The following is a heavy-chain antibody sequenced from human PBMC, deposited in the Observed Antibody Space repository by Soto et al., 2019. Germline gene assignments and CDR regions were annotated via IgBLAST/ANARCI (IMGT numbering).Heavy chain of an antibody. J-gene: IGHJ4*02. CDR2: IYYSGST. CDR3: ARLVWRGYSYGAIDY. CDR1: GGSISSSSYY. Sequence: QLQLQESGPGLVKPSETLSLTCTVSGGSISSSSYYWGWIRQPPGKGLEWIGSIYYSGSTYYNPSLKSRVTISVDTSKNQFSLKLSSVTAADTAVYYCARLVWRGYSYGAIDYWGQGTLVTVSS. V-gene: IGHV4-39*01. D-gene: IGHD5-18*01.